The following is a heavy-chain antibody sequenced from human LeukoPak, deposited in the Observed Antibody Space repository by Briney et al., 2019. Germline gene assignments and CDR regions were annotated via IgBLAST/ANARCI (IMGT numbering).Heavy chain of an antibody. J-gene: IGHJ4*02. CDR2: IYSSGST. V-gene: IGHV4-59*01. CDR3: ARYSYGGYYFDS. Sequence: TSETLSLTCTVSGGSISNYYWSWIRQPPGKGLEWIGYIYSSGSTNYNPSLKSRVTISVHTSKNQFSLKLSSVTAADTAVYYCARYSYGGYYFDSWGQGTLVTVSS. D-gene: IGHD5-18*01. CDR1: GGSISNYY.